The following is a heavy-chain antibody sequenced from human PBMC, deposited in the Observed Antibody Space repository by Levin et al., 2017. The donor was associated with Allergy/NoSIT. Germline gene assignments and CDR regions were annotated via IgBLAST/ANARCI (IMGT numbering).Heavy chain of an antibody. CDR1: GFSFTDYA. V-gene: IGHV3-23*01. CDR2: ISGSGGNI. Sequence: PGGSLRLSCAASGFSFTDYAMSWVRQAPGKGLECVSPISGSGGNIYYADSVKGRFTISRDNSKNALYLQMNSLRAEDTAVYYCVSLRGAAATTLGYFDYWGQGILVTVSS. CDR3: VSLRGAAATTLGYFDY. D-gene: IGHD6-13*01. J-gene: IGHJ4*02.